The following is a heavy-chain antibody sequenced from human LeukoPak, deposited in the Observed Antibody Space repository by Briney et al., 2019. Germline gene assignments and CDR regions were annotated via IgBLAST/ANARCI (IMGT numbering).Heavy chain of an antibody. CDR3: ARDHRGSGSRYYYYYMDV. D-gene: IGHD3-10*01. J-gene: IGHJ6*03. CDR2: IYSGGST. CDR1: GFTFDDYG. Sequence: GGSLRLSCAASGFTFDDYGMSWVRQAPGKGLEWVSVIYSGGSTYYADSVKGRFTISRDNSKNTLYLQMNSLRAEDTAVYYCARDHRGSGSRYYYYYMDVWGKGTTVTISS. V-gene: IGHV3-66*01.